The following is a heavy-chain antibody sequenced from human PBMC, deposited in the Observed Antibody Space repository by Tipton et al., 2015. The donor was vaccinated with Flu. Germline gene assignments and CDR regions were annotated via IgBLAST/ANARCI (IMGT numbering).Heavy chain of an antibody. V-gene: IGHV3-48*02. CDR1: GFTFSDYS. Sequence: SLRLSCAASGFTFSDYSMNWVRQAPGKGLEWVSSIRSSDNAIYDADSVKGRFTISRDDAENSLSLQITSLRDEDTALYYCVRDHNWAFDYWGQGTLVTVSS. D-gene: IGHD1-1*01. CDR2: IRSSDNAI. CDR3: VRDHNWAFDY. J-gene: IGHJ4*02.